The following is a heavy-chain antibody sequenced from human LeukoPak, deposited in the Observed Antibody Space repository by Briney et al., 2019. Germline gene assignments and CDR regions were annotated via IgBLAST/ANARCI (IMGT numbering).Heavy chain of an antibody. Sequence: ASVKVSCTASGYTFTSYGISWVRQAPGQGLEWMGWISAYNGNTNYAQKLQGRVTMTTDTSTSTAYMELRSLRSDDTAVYYCARDARKRITMVQGSTHYYHYYMDVWGKGTTVTVSS. D-gene: IGHD3-10*01. CDR3: ARDARKRITMVQGSTHYYHYYMDV. CDR2: ISAYNGNT. V-gene: IGHV1-18*01. J-gene: IGHJ6*03. CDR1: GYTFTSYG.